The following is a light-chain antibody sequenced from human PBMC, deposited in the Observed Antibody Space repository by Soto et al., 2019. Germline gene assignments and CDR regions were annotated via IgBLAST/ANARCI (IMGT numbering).Light chain of an antibody. CDR1: SSDVGGYNY. V-gene: IGLV2-14*01. CDR3: NPYTSSITSV. J-gene: IGLJ3*02. CDR2: EVS. Sequence: QSVLTQPASVSGSPGQSITIPCTGTSSDVGGYNYVSWYQQYPGKAPRLLIYEVSNRPPGVSSRFSGSKSGSTASLTISGLQTEDEADYYCNPYTSSITSVFGGGTKVTVL.